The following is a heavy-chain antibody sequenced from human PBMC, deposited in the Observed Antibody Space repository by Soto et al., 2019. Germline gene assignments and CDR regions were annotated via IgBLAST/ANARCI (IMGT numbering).Heavy chain of an antibody. CDR1: GFTFSSYA. Sequence: PGGSLRLSCAASGFTFSSYAMHWVRQAPGKGLEWVAVISYGGSNKYYADSVKGRFTISRDNSKNTLYLQMNSLRAEDTAVYYCARDRIVGVLGYGMDVWGQGTTVTVSS. J-gene: IGHJ6*02. V-gene: IGHV3-30-3*01. D-gene: IGHD1-26*01. CDR2: ISYGGSNK. CDR3: ARDRIVGVLGYGMDV.